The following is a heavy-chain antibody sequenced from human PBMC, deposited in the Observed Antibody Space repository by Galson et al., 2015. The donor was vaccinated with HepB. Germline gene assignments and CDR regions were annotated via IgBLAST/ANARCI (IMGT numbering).Heavy chain of an antibody. CDR3: ARSGPAAPKINWFDP. Sequence: CAISGDSASSNSAAWNWIRQSPSRGLEWLGRTYYRSKWYNDYAVSVKSRITINPDTSKNQFSLQLNSVTPEDTAVYYCARSGPAAPKINWFDPWGQGTLVTVSS. CDR2: TYYRSKWYN. D-gene: IGHD2-2*01. V-gene: IGHV6-1*01. J-gene: IGHJ5*02. CDR1: GDSASSNSAA.